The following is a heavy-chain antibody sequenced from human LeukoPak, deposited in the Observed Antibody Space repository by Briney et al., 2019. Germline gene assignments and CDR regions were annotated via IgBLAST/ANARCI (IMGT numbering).Heavy chain of an antibody. J-gene: IGHJ4*02. D-gene: IGHD6-13*01. Sequence: GGSLRLSCAASGFTFSSYSMNWVRQAPGKGLEWVSSISSSSSYIYYADSVKGRFTISRDNAKNSLYLQMNSLRAEDTAVYYCARDQRAAAYDYWGQGTLVTVSS. V-gene: IGHV3-21*01. CDR1: GFTFSSYS. CDR3: ARDQRAAAYDY. CDR2: ISSSSSYI.